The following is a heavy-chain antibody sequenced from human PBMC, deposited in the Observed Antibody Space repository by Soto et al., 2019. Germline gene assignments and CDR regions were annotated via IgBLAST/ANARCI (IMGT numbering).Heavy chain of an antibody. J-gene: IGHJ4*02. CDR2: ISGSGDDT. CDR1: GFTFSNFA. Sequence: QLLESGGGFVQPGGSLRLSCVASGFTFSNFAMAWVRQAPGEGLEWVSAISGSGDDTFYADSMKGRFTISRDNSKDALYLQSNGLRAEDTAVYYCANPIPKTGTTFGFWGQGTLVTVSS. V-gene: IGHV3-23*01. D-gene: IGHD1-1*01. CDR3: ANPIPKTGTTFGF.